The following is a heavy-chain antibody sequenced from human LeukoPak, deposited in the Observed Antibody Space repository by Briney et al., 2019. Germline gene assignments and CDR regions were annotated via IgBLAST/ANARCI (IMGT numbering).Heavy chain of an antibody. D-gene: IGHD6-13*01. J-gene: IGHJ4*02. CDR2: IIPIFGTA. Sequence: SVKVSCRASGGTFSSYAISWVRQAPGQGLEWMGGIIPIFGTANYAQKFQGRVTITADESTSTAYMELSSLRSEDTAVYYCAARGAAAGRVYWGQGTLVTVSS. CDR3: AARGAAAGRVY. V-gene: IGHV1-69*13. CDR1: GGTFSSYA.